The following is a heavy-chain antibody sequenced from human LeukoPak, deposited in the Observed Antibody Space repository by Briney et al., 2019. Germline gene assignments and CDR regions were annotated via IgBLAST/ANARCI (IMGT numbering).Heavy chain of an antibody. Sequence: ASVKVSCKVSGYTLTELSMHWVRQAPGKGLEWMGGFDPEDGETIYAQKFQGRVTMTEDTSTDTAYMELSSLRSEDTAVYYCARVGQSVAGRGELDYWGQGTLVTVSS. D-gene: IGHD6-19*01. CDR2: FDPEDGET. J-gene: IGHJ4*02. CDR1: GYTLTELS. CDR3: ARVGQSVAGRGELDY. V-gene: IGHV1-24*01.